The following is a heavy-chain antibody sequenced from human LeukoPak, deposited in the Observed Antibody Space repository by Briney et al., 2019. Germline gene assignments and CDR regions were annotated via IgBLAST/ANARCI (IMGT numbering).Heavy chain of an antibody. CDR1: GGSISSGGYY. Sequence: PSETLSLTCTVSGGSISSGGYYWSWIRQHPGKGLEWIGYIYYSGSTYYNPSLKSRVTISVDTSKNQFSLKLSSVTAADTAVYYCARVGYSSVSVDYWGQGTLVTVSS. CDR3: ARVGYSSVSVDY. V-gene: IGHV4-31*03. D-gene: IGHD6-25*01. J-gene: IGHJ4*02. CDR2: IYYSGST.